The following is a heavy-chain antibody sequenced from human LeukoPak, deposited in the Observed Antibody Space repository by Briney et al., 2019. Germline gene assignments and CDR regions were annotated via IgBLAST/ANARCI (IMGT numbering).Heavy chain of an antibody. CDR1: GGSFSGYY. J-gene: IGHJ4*02. V-gene: IGHV4-34*01. D-gene: IGHD5-18*01. Sequence: PSETLSLTCAVYGGSFSGYYWSWIRQPPGKGLEWIGEINHSGSTNYNPSLKSRVTISVDTSKNQFSLKLSSVTAAATAVYYCAREEDTASYWGQGTLVTVSS. CDR2: INHSGST. CDR3: AREEDTASY.